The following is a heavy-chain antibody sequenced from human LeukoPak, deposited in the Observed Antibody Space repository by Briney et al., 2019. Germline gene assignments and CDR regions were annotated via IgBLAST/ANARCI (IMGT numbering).Heavy chain of an antibody. CDR2: ISSSSSYI. Sequence: GGSLRLSCAASGFTFSSYEMNWVRQAPGKGLEWVSSISSSSSYIYYADSVKGRFTISRDNAKNSLYLQMNSLRAEDTAVYYCARDGGQWLVPDYWGQGTLVTVSS. CDR1: GFTFSSYE. V-gene: IGHV3-21*01. CDR3: ARDGGQWLVPDY. J-gene: IGHJ4*02. D-gene: IGHD6-19*01.